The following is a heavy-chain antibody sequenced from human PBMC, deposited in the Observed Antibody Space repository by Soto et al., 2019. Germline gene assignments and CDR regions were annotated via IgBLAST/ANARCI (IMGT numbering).Heavy chain of an antibody. J-gene: IGHJ2*01. D-gene: IGHD4-17*01. V-gene: IGHV1-69*01. Sequence: QVQLVQSGAEVKKPGSSVKVSCKASGGTFSSYAISWVRQAPGQGLEWMGGIIPIFGTANYAQKFQGRVTIAADDSTSTAYMELSRLRSKDTAVYYCAREVLSTLTVKNWYFDLCGRGTLVTVSS. CDR1: GGTFSSYA. CDR2: IIPIFGTA. CDR3: AREVLSTLTVKNWYFDL.